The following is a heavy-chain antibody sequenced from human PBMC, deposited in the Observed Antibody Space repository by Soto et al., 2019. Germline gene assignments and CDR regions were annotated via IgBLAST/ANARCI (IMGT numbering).Heavy chain of an antibody. CDR1: GFNFSGSV. CDR3: SRLVV. V-gene: IGHV3-73*01. CDR2: IRSKANNYGT. J-gene: IGHJ4*02. Sequence: GGSLRLSCAASGFNFSGSVIHCVRQASGKGLEWVGRIRSKANNYGTGYAASVKGRFTISRDDSKNTAYLQMTSLKSEDTAVYYCSRLVVWGQGSLITVSS. D-gene: IGHD2-15*01.